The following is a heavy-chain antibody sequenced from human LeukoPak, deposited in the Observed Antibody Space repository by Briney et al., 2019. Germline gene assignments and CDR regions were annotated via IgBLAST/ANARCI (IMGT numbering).Heavy chain of an antibody. Sequence: GGSLRLSCAASGFTFSNAWMSWVRQAPGKGLEWVGRIKSKTDGGTTDYAAPVKGRFTISRDDSKNTLYLQMNSLKTEDTAVYYCTGKEQWLPQRDFDYWGQGTLVTVSS. CDR3: TGKEQWLPQRDFDY. CDR1: GFTFSNAW. D-gene: IGHD6-19*01. J-gene: IGHJ4*02. CDR2: IKSKTDGGTT. V-gene: IGHV3-15*01.